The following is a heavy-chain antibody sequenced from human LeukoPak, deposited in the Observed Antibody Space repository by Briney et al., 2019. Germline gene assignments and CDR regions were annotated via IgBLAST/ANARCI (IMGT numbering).Heavy chain of an antibody. V-gene: IGHV3-48*01. D-gene: IGHD3-10*01. CDR2: ISRASNTI. CDR3: ARDGWFGDYNWFDP. CDR1: GFTFSSYS. J-gene: IGHJ5*02. Sequence: GGSLRLSCAASGFTFSSYSMNWVRQAPGKGLEWISYISRASNTIYYADSVKGRFTISRYNAKNSVYLQMNSLRAEDTPMYYCARDGWFGDYNWFDPLGQGTLVTVSS.